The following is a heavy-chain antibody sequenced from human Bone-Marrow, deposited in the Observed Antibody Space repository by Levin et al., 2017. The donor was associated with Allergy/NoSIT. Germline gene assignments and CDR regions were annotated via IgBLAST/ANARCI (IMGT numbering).Heavy chain of an antibody. J-gene: IGHJ4*02. CDR2: IWYDGSNK. CDR1: GFTFSSYG. V-gene: IGHV3-33*01. D-gene: IGHD4-17*01. Sequence: GESLKISCAASGFTFSSYGMHWVRQAPGKGLEWVAVIWYDGSNKYYADSVKGRFTISRDNSKNTLYLQMNSLRAEDTAVYYCARPSGPMTTVTDFDYWGQGTLVTVSS. CDR3: ARPSGPMTTVTDFDY.